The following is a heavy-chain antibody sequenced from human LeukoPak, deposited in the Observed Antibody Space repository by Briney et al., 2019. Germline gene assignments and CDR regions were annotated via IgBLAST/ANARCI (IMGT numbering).Heavy chain of an antibody. J-gene: IGHJ4*02. CDR1: GFIFSSYW. Sequence: GGSLRLSCAASGFIFSSYWMSWVRQAPGKGLEWVANIKQDGSEKYYVDSVKGRFSISRDNSKNTLYLQMNSLRGEDTAVYYCARDRREYSSGWYFDQWGQGILVTVSS. CDR2: IKQDGSEK. CDR3: ARDRREYSSGWYFDQ. V-gene: IGHV3-7*01. D-gene: IGHD6-19*01.